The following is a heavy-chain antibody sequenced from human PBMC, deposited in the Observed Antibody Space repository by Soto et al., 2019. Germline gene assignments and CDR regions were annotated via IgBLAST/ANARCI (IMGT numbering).Heavy chain of an antibody. Sequence: QVQVVQSGAEVKKPGASVKVSCKASGYTFTSYGISWVRQAPGQGLEWMGWINAYNGNTKYAQKLQGRVTMTTDTATSTAYMERRSLRSDGTAVYYCARDLGGGISAPWGQGTLVTVSS. D-gene: IGHD6-13*01. CDR1: GYTFTSYG. J-gene: IGHJ5*02. CDR3: ARDLGGGISAP. CDR2: INAYNGNT. V-gene: IGHV1-18*01.